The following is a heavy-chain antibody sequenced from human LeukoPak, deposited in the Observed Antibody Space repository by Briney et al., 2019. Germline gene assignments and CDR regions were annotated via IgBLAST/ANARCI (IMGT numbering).Heavy chain of an antibody. J-gene: IGHJ4*02. CDR1: GFTFSSYW. D-gene: IGHD3-16*01. CDR2: IKSKTVGGTI. V-gene: IGHV3-15*01. CDR3: TTETF. Sequence: GGSLRLSCAASGFTFSSYWMTWVRQAPGKGLEWVGRIKSKTVGGTIEYATPVRGRFTISRDDSKNTFYVQMNSLKTEDTAVYYCTTETFWGQGTLVTVSS.